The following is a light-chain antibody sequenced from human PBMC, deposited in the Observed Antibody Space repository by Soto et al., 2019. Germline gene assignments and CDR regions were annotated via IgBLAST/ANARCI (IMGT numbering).Light chain of an antibody. CDR2: RND. Sequence: QSVLPQPPSASGTPGQRVTIPGSTTNSRRGSNYFYWYQQLPGAAPNLLIYRNDQRPSGVPDRFSASKSGTSASLAISGLRSEDEADYFCAKWDDSLRVYVFGSGTKLTVL. CDR1: NSRRGSNY. J-gene: IGLJ1*01. CDR3: AKWDDSLRVYV. V-gene: IGLV1-47*01.